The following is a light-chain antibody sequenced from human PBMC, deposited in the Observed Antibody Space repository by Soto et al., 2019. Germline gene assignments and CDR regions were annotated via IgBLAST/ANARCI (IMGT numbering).Light chain of an antibody. V-gene: IGKV3-20*01. CDR3: QQYGSSPLT. CDR2: GAS. CDR1: QSVSSSY. Sequence: VLTQSPCTLSLSPGERATLSCRASQSVSSSYLAWYQQKPGQAPRLLIYGASSRATGIPDRFSGSGSGTDFTLTISRLEPEDFAVYYCQQYGSSPLTFGGGTKVDIK. J-gene: IGKJ4*01.